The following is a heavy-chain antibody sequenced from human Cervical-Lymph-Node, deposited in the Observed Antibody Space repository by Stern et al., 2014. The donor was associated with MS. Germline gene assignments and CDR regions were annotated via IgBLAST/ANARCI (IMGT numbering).Heavy chain of an antibody. V-gene: IGHV1-46*03. D-gene: IGHD3-22*01. J-gene: IGHJ4*02. CDR3: ARATFDDSSAYFQYYFDH. CDR1: GYTFTTYY. Sequence: VQLVQSGAEVRKPGASGKVSCKASGYTFTTYYMHWVRQAPGQGLEWMGVINPSGGNTNYAQKFQGRVTMTRDTSTSTVYMELSSLRSEATAMYYCARATFDDSSAYFQYYFDHWGQGTLVTVSS. CDR2: INPSGGNT.